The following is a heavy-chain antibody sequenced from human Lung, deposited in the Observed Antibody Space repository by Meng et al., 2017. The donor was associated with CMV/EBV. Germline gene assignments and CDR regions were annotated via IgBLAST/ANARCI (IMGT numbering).Heavy chain of an antibody. V-gene: IGHV4-59*01. CDR2: IYYTGST. CDR3: AATALVRGVRGTYFQH. D-gene: IGHD3-10*01. J-gene: IGHJ1*01. Sequence: SXTXSLXCTVSGGSISNYYWSWIRQPPGKGLEWIGYIYYTGSTNSNTSLKSRGTISIDTSKNQFSLKLISVTAADTAMYYCAATALVRGVRGTYFQHWGQGTLVTVSS. CDR1: GGSISNYY.